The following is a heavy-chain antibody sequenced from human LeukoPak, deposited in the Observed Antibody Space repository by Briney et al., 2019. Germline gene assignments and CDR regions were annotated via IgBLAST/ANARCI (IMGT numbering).Heavy chain of an antibody. J-gene: IGHJ4*02. CDR2: ISSSGSTT. CDR1: GFTFSSYA. V-gene: IGHV3-48*03. Sequence: GGSLRLSCAASGFTFSSYAMNWVRQAPGKGLEWVSYISSSGSTTYCADSVKGRFTISRDNAKNSLYLQMNSLRAEDTAVYYCARGYCSGGSCYFDYWGQGTLVTVSS. D-gene: IGHD2-15*01. CDR3: ARGYCSGGSCYFDY.